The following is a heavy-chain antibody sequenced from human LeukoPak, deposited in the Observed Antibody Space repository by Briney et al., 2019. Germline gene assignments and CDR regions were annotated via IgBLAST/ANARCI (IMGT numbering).Heavy chain of an antibody. V-gene: IGHV3-7*03. CDR2: IKQDGSEK. CDR1: GFTFDDYA. Sequence: GGSLRLSCAASGFTFDDYAMHWVRQAPGKGLEWVANIKQDGSEKYYVDSVKGRFTISRDNAKNSLYLQMNSLRAEDTAVYYCADYDILTGYDYWGQGTLVTVSS. CDR3: ADYDILTGYDY. J-gene: IGHJ4*02. D-gene: IGHD3-9*01.